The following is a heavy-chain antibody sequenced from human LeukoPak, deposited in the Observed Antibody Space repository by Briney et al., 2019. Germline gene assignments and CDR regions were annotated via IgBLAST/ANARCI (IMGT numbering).Heavy chain of an antibody. CDR1: GFTFSSYS. D-gene: IGHD7-27*01. CDR3: TRVFLGYFDY. J-gene: IGHJ4*02. V-gene: IGHV3-49*04. Sequence: GGSLRLSCAASGFTFSSYSMNWVRQAPGKGLEWVGFTRSKAYGGTTEYAASVKGRFTISRDDSKSIAYLQMNSLKTEDTAVYYCTRVFLGYFDYWGQGTLVTVSS. CDR2: TRSKAYGGTT.